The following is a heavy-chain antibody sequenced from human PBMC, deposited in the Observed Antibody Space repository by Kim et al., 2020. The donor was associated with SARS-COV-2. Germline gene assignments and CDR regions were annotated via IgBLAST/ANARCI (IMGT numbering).Heavy chain of an antibody. V-gene: IGHV5-51*01. CDR3: ARGLPTSNYDILTGPFDY. CDR2: IYPGDSDT. Sequence: GESLKISCKGSGYSFTSYWIGWVRQMPGKGLEWMGIIYPGDSDTRYSPSFQGQVTISADKSISTAYLQWSSLKASDTAMYYCARGLPTSNYDILTGPFDYWGQGTLVTVSS. D-gene: IGHD3-9*01. CDR1: GYSFTSYW. J-gene: IGHJ4*02.